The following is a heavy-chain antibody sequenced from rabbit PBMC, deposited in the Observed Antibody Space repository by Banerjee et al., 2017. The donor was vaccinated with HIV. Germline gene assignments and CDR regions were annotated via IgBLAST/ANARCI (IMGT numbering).Heavy chain of an antibody. J-gene: IGHJ6*01. Sequence: QEQLVESRGGLVKPGGSLTLTCTASGIDFSSYYYMCWVRQAPGKGLELIACIYTSSGSTYYASWVNGRFTISSHNAQNTLYLQLNSLTAADTATYFCVRDRIATMTMVITVGYYGMDLWGPGTLVTVS. CDR2: IYTSSGST. CDR3: VRDRIATMTMVITVGYYGMDL. V-gene: IGHV1S43*01. D-gene: IGHD2-1*01. CDR1: GIDFSSYYY.